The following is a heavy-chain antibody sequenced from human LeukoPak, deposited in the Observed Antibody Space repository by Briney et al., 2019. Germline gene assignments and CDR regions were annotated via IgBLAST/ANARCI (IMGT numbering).Heavy chain of an antibody. J-gene: IGHJ4*02. D-gene: IGHD3-16*02. CDR1: GFTFSSYG. CDR2: IWYDGSNK. Sequence: GRSLRLSCAASGFTFSSYGMHWVRQALGKGLEWVTVIWYDGSNKYYADSVKGRFTISRDNSKNTLYLQMNSLRAEDTAVYYCAKDLGRLGELSLDYWGQGALVTVSS. V-gene: IGHV3-33*06. CDR3: AKDLGRLGELSLDY.